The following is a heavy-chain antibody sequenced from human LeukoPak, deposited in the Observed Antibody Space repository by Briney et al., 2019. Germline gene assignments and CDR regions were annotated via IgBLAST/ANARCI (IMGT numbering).Heavy chain of an antibody. V-gene: IGHV4-59*01. CDR3: ARDLFGESYFDY. Sequence: SETLSLTCTVSGGSISSYYWSWIRQPPGKGLEWIGYIYYSGSTNYNPSLKSRVTISVDTSKNQFSLKLSSVTAADTAVYYCARDLFGESYFDYWGQGILVTVSS. CDR2: IYYSGST. CDR1: GGSISSYY. J-gene: IGHJ4*02. D-gene: IGHD3-10*01.